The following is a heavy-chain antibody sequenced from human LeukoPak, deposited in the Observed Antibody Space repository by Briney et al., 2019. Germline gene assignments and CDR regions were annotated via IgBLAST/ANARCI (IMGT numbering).Heavy chain of an antibody. CDR2: IYHSGST. D-gene: IGHD3-10*01. CDR1: GYSISSGYY. Sequence: SETLSLTCTVSGYSISSGYYWGWIRQPPGKGLEWIGSIYHSGSTYYNPSLKSRVTISVDTSKNQFSLKLSSVTAADTAVYYCALSAPYGSGSHVLIWPFDYWGQGTLVTVSS. CDR3: ALSAPYGSGSHVLIWPFDY. J-gene: IGHJ4*02. V-gene: IGHV4-38-2*02.